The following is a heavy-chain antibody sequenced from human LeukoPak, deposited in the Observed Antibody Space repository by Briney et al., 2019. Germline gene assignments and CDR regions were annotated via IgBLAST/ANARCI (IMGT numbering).Heavy chain of an antibody. CDR3: ARELTIFGTVIQRYDAFDI. J-gene: IGHJ3*02. D-gene: IGHD3-3*01. Sequence: GGSLRLSCAASGFTFSSYSLHWVRQAPGKGLEWVAVISFDGSIQKYADSVRGRFTISRDNSKNTLYLQMNSLRGEDTAAYCCARELTIFGTVIQRYDAFDIWGQGTMVTVSS. CDR1: GFTFSSYS. V-gene: IGHV3-30-3*01. CDR2: ISFDGSIQ.